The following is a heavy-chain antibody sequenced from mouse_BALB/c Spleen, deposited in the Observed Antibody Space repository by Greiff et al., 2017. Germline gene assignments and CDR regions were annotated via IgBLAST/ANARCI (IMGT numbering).Heavy chain of an antibody. CDR1: GFTFSSYA. CDR2: ISSGGSYT. D-gene: IGHD2-10*02. CDR3: ARGYGNWYFDV. Sequence: EVHLVESGGGLVKPGGSLKLSCAASGFTFSSYAMSWVRQSPEKRLEWVAEISSGGSYTYYPDTVTGRFTISRDNAKNTLYLEMSSLRSEDTAMYYCARGYGNWYFDVWGAGTTVTVSS. J-gene: IGHJ1*01. V-gene: IGHV5-9-4*01.